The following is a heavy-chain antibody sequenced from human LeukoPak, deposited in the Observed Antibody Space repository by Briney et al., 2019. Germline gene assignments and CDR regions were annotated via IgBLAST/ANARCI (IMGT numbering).Heavy chain of an antibody. Sequence: SETLSLTCTVSGGSISGYYWSWIRQPPGKGLEWIAYIYYSGSANYSPSLNSRVTISVDTSRDQFSLKLPSVTAADTAVYYCARTPVSYWHFDLWGRGTLVTVSS. V-gene: IGHV4-59*08. CDR3: ARTPVSYWHFDL. J-gene: IGHJ2*01. CDR1: GGSISGYY. D-gene: IGHD5/OR15-5a*01. CDR2: IYYSGSA.